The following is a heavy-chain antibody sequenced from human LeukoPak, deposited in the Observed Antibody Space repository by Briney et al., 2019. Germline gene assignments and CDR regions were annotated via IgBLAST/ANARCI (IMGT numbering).Heavy chain of an antibody. J-gene: IGHJ3*02. CDR2: ISSSSSYL. V-gene: IGHV3-21*01. CDR1: GFTFSSYS. Sequence: GGSLRLSCAASGFTFSSYSMNLVRQAPGKGLEWVSSISSSSSYLYYADSVKGRFTISRDNAKNSLYLQMNSLRAEDTAVYYCARDASGSQDRSFDIWGQGTMVTVSS. D-gene: IGHD1-26*01. CDR3: ARDASGSQDRSFDI.